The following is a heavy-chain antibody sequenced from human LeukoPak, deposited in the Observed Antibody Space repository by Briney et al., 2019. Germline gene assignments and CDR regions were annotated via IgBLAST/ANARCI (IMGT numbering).Heavy chain of an antibody. CDR3: ASSIAAAGRFDY. Sequence: PGGSLTLSCAVSGFTFSDYYMSWIRQPPGKGLEWVSYISSSRYTNYADSVKGRFTISRDNAKNSLYLQMNSLSAEDTAVYYCASSIAAAGRFDYWGQVTLVTVSS. CDR2: ISSSRYT. V-gene: IGHV3-11*06. D-gene: IGHD6-13*01. J-gene: IGHJ4*02. CDR1: GFTFSDYY.